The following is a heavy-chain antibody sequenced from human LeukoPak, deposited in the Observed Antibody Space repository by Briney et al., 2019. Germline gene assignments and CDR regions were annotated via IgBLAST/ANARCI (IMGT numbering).Heavy chain of an antibody. D-gene: IGHD4-17*01. J-gene: IGHJ5*02. V-gene: IGHV4-39*01. CDR3: ARGRRTGWFDP. CDR2: IYYSGST. CDR1: GDSISSSSSY. Sequence: SETLSLTCTVSGDSISSSSSYWGWIRQPPGKGLEWIGSIYYSGSTYYNTSLKSRVTISVDTSKNQFSLKLSSVTAADTAVYYCARGRRTGWFDPWGQGTLVTVSS.